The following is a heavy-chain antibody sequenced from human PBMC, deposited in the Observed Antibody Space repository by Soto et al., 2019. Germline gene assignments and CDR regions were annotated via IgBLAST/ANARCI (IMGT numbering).Heavy chain of an antibody. CDR1: GYTFTSYG. J-gene: IGHJ4*02. V-gene: IGHV1-18*01. CDR3: ARFGWLEWPIDY. CDR2: ISAYNGNT. D-gene: IGHD5-12*01. Sequence: GASVKVSRKASGYTFTSYGISWVRQAPRQGLERMGWISAYNGNTNYAQKLQGRVTMTTDTSTSTAYKELRSLRPDDTAVYYCARFGWLEWPIDYWGKGILVTVSS.